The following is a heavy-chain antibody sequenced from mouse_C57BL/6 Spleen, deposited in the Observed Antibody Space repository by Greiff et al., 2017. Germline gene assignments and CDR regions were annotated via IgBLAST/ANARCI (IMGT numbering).Heavy chain of an antibody. CDR3: ARSHYDYDGYYYAMDY. D-gene: IGHD2-4*01. CDR1: GYAFSSYW. CDR2: IYPGDGDT. Sequence: VQLQQSGAELVKPGASVKISCKASGYAFSSYWMNWVKQRPGKGLEWIGQIYPGDGDTNYNGKFKGKATLTADKSSSTAYMQLSSLTTEDSAVYFYARSHYDYDGYYYAMDYWGQGTSVTVSS. V-gene: IGHV1-80*01. J-gene: IGHJ4*01.